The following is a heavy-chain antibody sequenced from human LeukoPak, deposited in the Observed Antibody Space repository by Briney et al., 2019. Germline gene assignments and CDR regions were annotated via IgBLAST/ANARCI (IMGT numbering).Heavy chain of an antibody. D-gene: IGHD6-13*01. J-gene: IGHJ3*02. CDR1: GFTFSSCA. Sequence: GGSLRLSCAASGFTFSSCAMSWVRQAPGKGLEWVSAISGSGGSTYYADSVKGRFTISRDNSKNTLYLQMNSLRAEDTAVYYCAKSQGSSSWNVFDAFDIWCQGTMVTVSS. V-gene: IGHV3-23*01. CDR3: AKSQGSSSWNVFDAFDI. CDR2: ISGSGGST.